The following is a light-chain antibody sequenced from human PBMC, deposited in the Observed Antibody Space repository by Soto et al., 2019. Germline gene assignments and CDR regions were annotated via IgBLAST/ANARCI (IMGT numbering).Light chain of an antibody. CDR3: QHRSKWHLHT. CDR2: DAS. Sequence: DIVLTQSPSTLSVSLGERATLSCRASQSVNSYLAWYQQKPGKAPRLLIYDASNMATGIPARFSGSGSGTDFTLPISSLVPADFAVYYCQHRSKWHLHTFGGGTKVEIK. V-gene: IGKV3-11*01. J-gene: IGKJ4*01. CDR1: QSVNSY.